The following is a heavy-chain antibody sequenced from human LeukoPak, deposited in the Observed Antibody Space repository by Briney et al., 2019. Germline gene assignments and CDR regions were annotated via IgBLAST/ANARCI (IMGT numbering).Heavy chain of an antibody. V-gene: IGHV1-69*05. Sequence: GASVKVSCKASGGTFSSYAISWVRQAPGQGLEWMGGIIPIFGTANYAQKFQGRVTITTDESTSTAYMELSSLRSEDTAVYYCARVPVYYYDSSGYYHLGAFDIWGQGTMVTVSS. CDR1: GGTFSSYA. CDR3: ARVPVYYYDSSGYYHLGAFDI. D-gene: IGHD3-22*01. CDR2: IIPIFGTA. J-gene: IGHJ3*02.